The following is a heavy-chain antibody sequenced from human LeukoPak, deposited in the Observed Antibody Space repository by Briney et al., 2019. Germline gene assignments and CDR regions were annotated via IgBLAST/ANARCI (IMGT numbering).Heavy chain of an antibody. Sequence: GGSLRLSCAASGFTFTSYAMNWVRQAPGQGLEWMGWINTNTGNPTYAQGFTGRFVFSLDTSVSTAYLQISSLKAEDTAVYYCARDHLWLLGLHFDYWGQGTLVTVSS. D-gene: IGHD3-22*01. CDR1: GFTFTSYA. J-gene: IGHJ4*02. CDR3: ARDHLWLLGLHFDY. V-gene: IGHV7-4-1*02. CDR2: INTNTGNP.